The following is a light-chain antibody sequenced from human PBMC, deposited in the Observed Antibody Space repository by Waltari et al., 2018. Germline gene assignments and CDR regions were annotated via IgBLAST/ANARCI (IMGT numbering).Light chain of an antibody. V-gene: IGKV3-11*01. J-gene: IGKJ4*01. CDR2: DAA. CDR1: QCVSSY. Sequence: VLTQSQPTLSLSPCGRATLSCRASQCVSSYLAWYQQKSGLAPRLPIYDAANRATGIPARFRGGGSGTDFTLTISSLEPEDFAVYYCQQRSDWLLTFGGGTKVEIK. CDR3: QQRSDWLLT.